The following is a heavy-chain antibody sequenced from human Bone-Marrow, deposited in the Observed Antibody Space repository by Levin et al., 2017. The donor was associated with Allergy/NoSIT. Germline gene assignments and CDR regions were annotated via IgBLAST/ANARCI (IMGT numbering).Heavy chain of an antibody. J-gene: IGHJ4*02. Sequence: GGSLRLSCAASGFTFSSYWMSRVRQAPGKGLEWVANIKQYGSEKYYVDSVKGRFTISRDNAKNSEYLQMNSLRAEDTAVYYCTRGGRPVAARWDLFDYWGQGTLVTVSS. CDR1: GFTFSSYW. CDR2: IKQYGSEK. V-gene: IGHV3-7*01. D-gene: IGHD6-6*01. CDR3: TRGGRPVAARWDLFDY.